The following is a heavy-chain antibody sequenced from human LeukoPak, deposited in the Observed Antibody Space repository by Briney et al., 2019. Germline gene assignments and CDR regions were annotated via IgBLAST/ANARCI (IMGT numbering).Heavy chain of an antibody. Sequence: LSLTCTVSGVSISSGGYYWSWVPPAPGEVLESVSRINERATIICYAESVKGRFPISRENARNKMYLKMNTLTAEDTAVYYCVRDNILVWTPGDDFDHWGQGTLVTVSS. CDR1: GVSISSGGYY. J-gene: IGHJ4*02. D-gene: IGHD3-16*01. CDR3: VRDNILVWTPGDDFDH. V-gene: IGHV3-74*01. CDR2: INERATII.